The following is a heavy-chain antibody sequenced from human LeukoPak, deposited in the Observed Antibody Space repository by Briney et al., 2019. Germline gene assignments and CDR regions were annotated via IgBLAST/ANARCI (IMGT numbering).Heavy chain of an antibody. Sequence: GGSLRLSCAASGFTFSSYWMSWVRQAPGKGLEWVANIKQDGSEKYYVDSVKGRFTISRDNAKNSLYLQMNSLRAEDTAVYYCARVRVYGDYPFVAYYYYYGMDVWGQGTTVTVSS. CDR1: GFTFSSYW. CDR3: ARVRVYGDYPFVAYYYYYGMDV. D-gene: IGHD4-17*01. CDR2: IKQDGSEK. V-gene: IGHV3-7*01. J-gene: IGHJ6*02.